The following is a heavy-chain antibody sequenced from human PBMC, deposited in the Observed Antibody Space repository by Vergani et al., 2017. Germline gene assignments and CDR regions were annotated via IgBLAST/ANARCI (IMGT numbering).Heavy chain of an antibody. Sequence: EVQLLESGGGLVQPGGSLRLSCAASGFTFSSYAMSWVRQAPGKGLEWVSAISGSGGSTYYADSVKGRCTISRDNSKNTLYLQMTSLRAEDTAVYYCAKGRNYGGYYMDVWGQGTTVTVSS. CDR1: GFTFSSYA. V-gene: IGHV3-23*01. J-gene: IGHJ6*03. CDR3: AKGRNYGGYYMDV. D-gene: IGHD4-23*01. CDR2: ISGSGGST.